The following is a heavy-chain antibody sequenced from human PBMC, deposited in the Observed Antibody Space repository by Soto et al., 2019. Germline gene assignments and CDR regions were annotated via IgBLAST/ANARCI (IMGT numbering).Heavy chain of an antibody. CDR1: GYTFTDYW. CDR3: ARLAGLCLGEPPYLMAV. Sequence: GESLKISCKGSGYTFTDYWINWVRQMPGKGLEWMGRIDPSDSYTNYNPSFQGHVTISADKSISTAYLQWNSLKASDTAIYYCARLAGLCLGEPPYLMAVCGQGTS. CDR2: IDPSDSYT. J-gene: IGHJ6*02. D-gene: IGHD3-16*01. V-gene: IGHV5-10-1*01.